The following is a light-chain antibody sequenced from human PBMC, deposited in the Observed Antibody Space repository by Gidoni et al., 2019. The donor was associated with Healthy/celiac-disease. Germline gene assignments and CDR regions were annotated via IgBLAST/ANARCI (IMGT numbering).Light chain of an antibody. J-gene: IGKJ4*01. Sequence: DIVMTQSPDSLAVSLGERANINCKSSQSVLYSSNNKNYLAWYQQKPGQPPKLLIYWASTRESGVPDRFSGSGSGTYFTLTISSLQAEDVAVYYCQQYYSTLTFGGGTKVEIK. CDR2: WAS. CDR1: QSVLYSSNNKNY. V-gene: IGKV4-1*01. CDR3: QQYYSTLT.